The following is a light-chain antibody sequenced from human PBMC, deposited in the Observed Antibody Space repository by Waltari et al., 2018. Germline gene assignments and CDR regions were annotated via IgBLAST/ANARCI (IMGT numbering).Light chain of an antibody. V-gene: IGKV1D-13*01. CDR1: QSIGNS. CDR3: HQYNNGPPYN. Sequence: AIQLTQSPSSLSASVGDRVTITCRASQSIGNSLAWYHQTPGKAPKLLIYLTSILQSGVPSRFSGNGSGTDFTLTISSLQPEDFAVYYCHQYNNGPPYNFGQGTKLEI. J-gene: IGKJ2*01. CDR2: LTS.